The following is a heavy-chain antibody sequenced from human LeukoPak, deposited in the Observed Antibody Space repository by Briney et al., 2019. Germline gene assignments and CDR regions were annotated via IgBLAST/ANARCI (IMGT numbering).Heavy chain of an antibody. Sequence: SETLSLTCAVYGGSFSGYYWSWIRQPPGKGLEWIGEISNSGSTNYNTSLKSRFTISVDTSKNQFSLKLSSVTAAGTAVYYCARGCVGTSWFGGDVWGKGTTVTVSS. CDR2: ISNSGST. CDR3: ARGCVGTSWFGGDV. V-gene: IGHV4-34*01. D-gene: IGHD2-2*01. J-gene: IGHJ6*04. CDR1: GGSFSGYY.